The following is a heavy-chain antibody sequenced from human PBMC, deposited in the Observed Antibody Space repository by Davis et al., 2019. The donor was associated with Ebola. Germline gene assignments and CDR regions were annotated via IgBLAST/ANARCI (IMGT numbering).Heavy chain of an antibody. J-gene: IGHJ4*02. CDR1: GFTFRAYA. Sequence: GGSLRLSCAASGFTFRAYAMSWVRQAPGKGLEWVSAISGSGGSTYYADSVKGRFTISRDNSKNTLYLQTNSLRAEDTAVYYCAREGKYRDESRTFDYWGQGPRSPSP. V-gene: IGHV3-23*01. CDR3: AREGKYRDESRTFDY. CDR2: ISGSGGST. D-gene: IGHD2-2*01.